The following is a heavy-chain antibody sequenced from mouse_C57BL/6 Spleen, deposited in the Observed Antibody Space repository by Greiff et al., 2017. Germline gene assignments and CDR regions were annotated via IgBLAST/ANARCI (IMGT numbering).Heavy chain of an antibody. J-gene: IGHJ4*01. Sequence: QVQLKESGAELMKPGASVKLSCKATGYTFTGYWIEWVKQRPGHGLEWIGEILPGSGSTNYNEKFKGKATFTADIASNTAYMQLSSLTTEDSAIYYCARGGELGDAMDYWGQGTSVTVSS. CDR2: ILPGSGST. CDR3: ARGGELGDAMDY. D-gene: IGHD3-1*01. CDR1: GYTFTGYW. V-gene: IGHV1-9*01.